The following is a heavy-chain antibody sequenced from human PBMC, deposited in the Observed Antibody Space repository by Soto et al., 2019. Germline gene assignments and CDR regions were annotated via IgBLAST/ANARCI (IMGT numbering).Heavy chain of an antibody. D-gene: IGHD5-12*01. CDR3: ARESRDGYRDFDS. J-gene: IGHJ4*02. Sequence: QLQLQESGPGLVKPSQTLSLTCAVSGGSISSGGYSWNWIRQSPAQGLGWIGCIYPGGRTYYTPSLLSRVTLSVDRSQNHFSLNVTSVTAADAAVYFCARESRDGYRDFDSWGPGILVTVSS. V-gene: IGHV4-30-2*06. CDR1: GGSISSGGYS. CDR2: IYPGGRT.